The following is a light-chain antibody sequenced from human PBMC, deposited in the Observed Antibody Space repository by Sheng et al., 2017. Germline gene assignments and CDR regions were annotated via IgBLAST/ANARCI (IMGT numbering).Light chain of an antibody. V-gene: IGLV2-8*01. Sequence: QSALTQPPSASGSPGQSVTISCAGAYVSWYQHLPGRAPRLIIYEVNKRPSGVPDRFSGSKSGNTASLTVSGLLAEDEATYYCASYEGVDNCYVFGSGTKVTVL. CDR3: ASYEGVDNCYV. CDR1: Y. CDR2: EVN. J-gene: IGLJ1*01.